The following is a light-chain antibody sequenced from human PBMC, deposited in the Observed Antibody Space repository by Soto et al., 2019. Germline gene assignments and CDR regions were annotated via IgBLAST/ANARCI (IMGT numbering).Light chain of an antibody. Sequence: PGERATLSCRASPSVGSRLAWYQHKTGQPPSLLMSGASRRSTGIPDRFTGSWSETDFTLTISRLEPEDFALYYCQHYQVGQPIAFGRGTKVDIK. CDR1: PSVGSR. CDR3: QHYQVGQPIA. J-gene: IGKJ1*01. CDR2: GAS. V-gene: IGKV3-20*01.